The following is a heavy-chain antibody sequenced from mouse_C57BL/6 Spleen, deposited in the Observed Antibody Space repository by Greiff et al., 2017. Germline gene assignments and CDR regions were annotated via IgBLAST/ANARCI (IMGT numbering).Heavy chain of an antibody. CDR3: ARNYGSSYWFAY. J-gene: IGHJ3*01. V-gene: IGHV1-55*01. CDR1: GYTFTSYS. CDR2: IYPGSGSP. D-gene: IGHD1-1*01. Sequence: QVQLQQPGAELVTPGASVTMSCKASGYTFTSYSITWVKQRPGQGLEWIGDIYPGSGSPNYNEKFKSKATLTVDTSSSAAYMQLSSLKSEDSAVAYGARNYGSSYWFAYWGQGTLVTVSA.